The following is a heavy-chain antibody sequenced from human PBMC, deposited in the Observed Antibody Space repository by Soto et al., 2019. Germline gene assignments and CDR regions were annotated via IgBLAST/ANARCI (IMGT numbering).Heavy chain of an antibody. CDR3: ARDRDLVVEVVSSWFDP. CDR1: GYTFTSYA. V-gene: IGHV1-3*01. D-gene: IGHD3-22*01. CDR2: INAGNGNT. J-gene: IGHJ5*02. Sequence: ASVKVSCKASGYTFTSYAMHWVRQAPGQRLEWMGWINAGNGNTKYSQKFQGRVTITRDTSASTAYMELSSLRSEDTAVYYCARDRDLVVEVVSSWFDPWGQGTLVTVSS.